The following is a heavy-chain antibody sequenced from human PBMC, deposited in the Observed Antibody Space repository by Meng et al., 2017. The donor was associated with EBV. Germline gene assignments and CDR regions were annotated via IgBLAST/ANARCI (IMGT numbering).Heavy chain of an antibody. CDR2: INPTSGGT. Sequence: VAGGRCGGEGENLGASVQVSCRASGYTFTGYYMHWVRQAPRQGLEGMGRINPTSGGTNHAHEFQGRVTKTREQSNSTAYMEVSRLRSDDTAVYYCARVGIAVAGTGDYWGQGTLVTVSS. J-gene: IGHJ4*02. V-gene: IGHV1-2*06. D-gene: IGHD6-19*01. CDR3: ARVGIAVAGTGDY. CDR1: GYTFTGYY.